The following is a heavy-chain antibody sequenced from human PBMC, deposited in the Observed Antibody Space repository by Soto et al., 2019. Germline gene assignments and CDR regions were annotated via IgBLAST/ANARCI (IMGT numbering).Heavy chain of an antibody. J-gene: IGHJ6*02. CDR3: ARGVRGALGLQPTYYYYGMDV. Sequence: GASVKVSCKASGYTFTSYAMHWVRQAPGQRLEWMGWINAGNGNTKYSQKFQGRVTITRDTSASTAYMELSSLRSEDTAVYYCARGVRGALGLQPTYYYYGMDVWGQGTTVTVSS. CDR1: GYTFTSYA. CDR2: INAGNGNT. D-gene: IGHD3-10*01. V-gene: IGHV1-3*01.